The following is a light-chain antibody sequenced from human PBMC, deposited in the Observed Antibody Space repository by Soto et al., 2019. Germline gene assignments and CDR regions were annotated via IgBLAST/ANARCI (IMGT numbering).Light chain of an antibody. Sequence: DIQMTHSPSSLSASVGDRVTITCRASQSISSFLTWYQQKAGKAPKLLIYAASSLQSGVPSRFSGSGSGTDFTLTISSLQPEDFASYYCQQSFSTPPTFGQGTKVDIK. CDR3: QQSFSTPPT. V-gene: IGKV1-39*01. J-gene: IGKJ1*01. CDR1: QSISSF. CDR2: AAS.